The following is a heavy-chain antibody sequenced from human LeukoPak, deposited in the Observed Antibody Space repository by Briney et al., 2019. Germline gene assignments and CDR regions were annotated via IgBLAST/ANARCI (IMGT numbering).Heavy chain of an antibody. V-gene: IGHV4-59*01. D-gene: IGHD3-9*01. CDR1: GGSISSYY. CDR3: ARGYDILTGYGYYFDY. Sequence: SETLSLTCTVSGGSISSYYWGWIRQPPGKGLEWIGYIYYSGSTNYNPSLKSRVTISVDTSKNQFSLKLSSVTAADTAVYYCARGYDILTGYGYYFDYWGQGTLVTVSS. J-gene: IGHJ4*02. CDR2: IYYSGST.